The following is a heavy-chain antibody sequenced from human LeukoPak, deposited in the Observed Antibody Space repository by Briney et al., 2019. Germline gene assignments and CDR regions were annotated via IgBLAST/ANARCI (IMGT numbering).Heavy chain of an antibody. V-gene: IGHV3-30-3*01. D-gene: IGHD3-9*01. J-gene: IGHJ6*02. CDR2: ISYDGSNK. CDR3: ARGILTGWEDYYYYGMDV. Sequence: GGSLRLSCAASGFTFSSYAMHWVRQAPGKGLEWVAVISYDGSNKYYADSVKGRFTISRDNSKNTLYLQMNSLRAEDTAVYYCARGILTGWEDYYYYGMDVWGQGTMVTVSS. CDR1: GFTFSSYA.